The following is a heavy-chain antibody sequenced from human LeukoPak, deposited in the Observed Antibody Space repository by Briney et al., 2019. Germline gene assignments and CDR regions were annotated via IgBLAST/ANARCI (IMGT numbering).Heavy chain of an antibody. Sequence: SETLSLTCTVSGGSISSYYWRWIRQPPGKGLEWIGYIYYSGSTNYNPSLKSRVTISVDTSKNQFSLKLTSVTAADTAVYYCARGTMMVGPWGQGTLVTVSS. J-gene: IGHJ5*02. D-gene: IGHD3-22*01. V-gene: IGHV4-59*01. CDR3: ARGTMMVGP. CDR2: IYYSGST. CDR1: GGSISSYY.